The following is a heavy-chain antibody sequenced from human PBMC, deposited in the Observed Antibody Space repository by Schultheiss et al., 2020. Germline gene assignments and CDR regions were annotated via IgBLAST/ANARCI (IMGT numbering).Heavy chain of an antibody. J-gene: IGHJ6*02. Sequence: GGSLRLSCAASGFTFSTFAMSWVRQAPGKGLEWISAITGDGSGTYYAGSVEGRFTISRDNAKNSLYLQMNSLRAEDTAVYYCARCTIRSYGMDVWGQGTTVNVYS. CDR3: ARCTIRSYGMDV. CDR1: GFTFSTFA. CDR2: ITGDGSGT. D-gene: IGHD1-1*01. V-gene: IGHV3-23*01.